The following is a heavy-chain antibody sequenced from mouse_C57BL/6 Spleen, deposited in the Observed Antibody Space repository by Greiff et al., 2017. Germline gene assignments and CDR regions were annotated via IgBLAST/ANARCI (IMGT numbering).Heavy chain of an antibody. CDR1: GYAFSSYW. CDR2: IYPGDGDT. V-gene: IGHV1-80*01. D-gene: IGHD2-4*01. J-gene: IGHJ2*01. Sequence: VKLQQSGAELVKPGASVKISCKASGYAFSSYWMNWVKQRPGKGLEWIGQIYPGDGDTNYNGKFKGKATLTADKSSSTAYMQLSSLTSEDSAVYFCARSNYDYFYFDYWGQGTTLTVSS. CDR3: ARSNYDYFYFDY.